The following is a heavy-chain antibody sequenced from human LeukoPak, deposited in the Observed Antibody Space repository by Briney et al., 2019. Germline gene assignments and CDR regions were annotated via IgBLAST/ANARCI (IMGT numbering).Heavy chain of an antibody. CDR1: GFTFSDYY. Sequence: PGGSLRLSCAASGFTFSDYYMSWIRPTPGKGLEWISFISSSGTTVTYADSVKGRFTISRDNAANSLYLQMHSLRDEDTVVYYCARDLPGASYYFDYWGQGTLITVSS. CDR3: ARDLPGASYYFDY. J-gene: IGHJ4*02. CDR2: ISSSGTTV. D-gene: IGHD1-14*01. V-gene: IGHV3-11*01.